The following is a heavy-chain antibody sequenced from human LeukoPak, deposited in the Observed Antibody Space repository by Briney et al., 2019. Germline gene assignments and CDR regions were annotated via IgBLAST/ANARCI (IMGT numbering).Heavy chain of an antibody. CDR1: GFTFSSYG. J-gene: IGHJ5*02. Sequence: GGSLRLSCAASGFTFSSYGIHWVRQAPGKGLEWLSYISLTTDFIYYSDSVKGRFTISRDNAKNSLYLQMNSLRAEDTAVYYCARDDSSGYYSRWFDPWGQGTLVTVSS. V-gene: IGHV3-48*01. D-gene: IGHD3-22*01. CDR2: ISLTTDFI. CDR3: ARDDSSGYYSRWFDP.